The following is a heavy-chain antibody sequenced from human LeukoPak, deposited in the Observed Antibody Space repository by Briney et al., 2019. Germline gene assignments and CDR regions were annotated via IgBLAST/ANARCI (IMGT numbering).Heavy chain of an antibody. CDR3: ARDGLGPPGI. D-gene: IGHD7-27*01. J-gene: IGHJ3*02. CDR1: GFTFSTYG. V-gene: IGHV3-30*02. Sequence: GGSLRLSCAASGFTFSTYGMHWVRQAPGKGLEWVAFIRYDGSNEYYADSVKGRFTISRDNSKNTLYLQMNSLRAEDTAVYYCARDGLGPPGIWGQGTMVTVSS. CDR2: IRYDGSNE.